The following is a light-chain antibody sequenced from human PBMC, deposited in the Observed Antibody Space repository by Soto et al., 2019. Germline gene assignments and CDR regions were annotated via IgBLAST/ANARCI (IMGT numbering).Light chain of an antibody. V-gene: IGKV3-20*01. CDR3: QQYGSSPRT. CDR1: QSVSSSY. Sequence: EIVLTQSPGTLSLSPGERATLSCRASQSVSSSYLAWNQQKPGQAPRLLIYGASSRATGIPDRFSGSGSGTDFTRTISRLEPEDFAVYYCQQYGSSPRTFGQGTKVEIK. CDR2: GAS. J-gene: IGKJ1*01.